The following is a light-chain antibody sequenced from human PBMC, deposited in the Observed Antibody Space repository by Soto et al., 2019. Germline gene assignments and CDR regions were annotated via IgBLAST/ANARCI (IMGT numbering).Light chain of an antibody. Sequence: DIQMTQSPSSLSASVGDRVTITCRASQGITNNLGWYQQKPGKAPKRLIYAASSLHRGVPSRFSGSGSGTEVTLTISSLQPEDFATYYCLQHHAYPWTFGQGTKVEIK. J-gene: IGKJ1*01. V-gene: IGKV1-17*01. CDR2: AAS. CDR1: QGITNN. CDR3: LQHHAYPWT.